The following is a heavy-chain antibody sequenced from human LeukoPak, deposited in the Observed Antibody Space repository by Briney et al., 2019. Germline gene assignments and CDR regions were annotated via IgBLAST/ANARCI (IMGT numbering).Heavy chain of an antibody. CDR2: INPNSGGT. V-gene: IGHV1-2*02. Sequence: ASVKVSCKASGYTFTGYYMHWVRQAPGQGLEWMGWINPNSGGTNYAQKFQGRVTMTRDTSISTAYMELSRLRSDDTAVYYCAKGSLGSWYFFDSWGQGTLVTVSS. D-gene: IGHD6-13*01. CDR1: GYTFTGYY. J-gene: IGHJ4*02. CDR3: AKGSLGSWYFFDS.